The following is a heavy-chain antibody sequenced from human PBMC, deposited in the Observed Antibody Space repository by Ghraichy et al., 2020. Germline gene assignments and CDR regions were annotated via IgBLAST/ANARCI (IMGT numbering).Heavy chain of an antibody. CDR2: VSHRGDT. Sequence: GSLRLSCTVYGASLSGSYWTWIRQPPGRGLEWIGEVSHRGDTTYNPSLKSRVTMSVDTSRNQFSLKMNSVTAADTAVYYCARHWLGADTIDVWGRGTMVTVSS. CDR3: ARHWLGADTIDV. CDR1: GASLSGSY. J-gene: IGHJ3*01. V-gene: IGHV4-34*01. D-gene: IGHD6-19*01.